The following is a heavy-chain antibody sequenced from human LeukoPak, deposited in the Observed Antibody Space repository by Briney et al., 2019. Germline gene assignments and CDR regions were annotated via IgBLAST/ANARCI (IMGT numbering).Heavy chain of an antibody. Sequence: SVKVSCKASGGTFSSYAISWVRQAPGQGLEWMGGIIPIFGTANYAQKFQGRVTITADESTSTAYMELSSLRSEDTAVYYCARSGYLGYCSGGSCYFNFDYWGQGTLVTVSS. CDR1: GGTFSSYA. J-gene: IGHJ4*02. CDR3: ARSGYLGYCSGGSCYFNFDY. V-gene: IGHV1-69*13. CDR2: IIPIFGTA. D-gene: IGHD2-15*01.